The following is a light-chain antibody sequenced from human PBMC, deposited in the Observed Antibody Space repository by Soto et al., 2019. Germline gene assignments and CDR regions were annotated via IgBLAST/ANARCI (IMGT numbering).Light chain of an antibody. J-gene: IGKJ2*01. CDR3: QQYYTTPPYT. Sequence: DIVMTQSPDSLAVSLGERAAINCKSSQSILFTSNNKNYLAWYQQKPGQPPKLLIYWASTRESGVPDRFSGSGSGTDFTLTISSLQAEDVEVYYCQQYYTTPPYTFGQWTKVEIK. CDR1: QSILFTSNNKNY. V-gene: IGKV4-1*01. CDR2: WAS.